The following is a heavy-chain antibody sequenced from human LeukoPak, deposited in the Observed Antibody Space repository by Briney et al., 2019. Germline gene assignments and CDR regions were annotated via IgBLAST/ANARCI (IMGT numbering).Heavy chain of an antibody. CDR1: GFTFSSYW. D-gene: IGHD3-22*01. CDR2: LYRDGTT. V-gene: IGHV3-53*01. CDR3: ARAAYDSNGFTANHDY. J-gene: IGHJ4*02. Sequence: GGSLRLSCAASGFTFSSYWMHWVRQAPGKGLVWVSVLYRDGTTYYADSVKGRFTISGDNSKNTLYLQMNNLRAEDTAVYYCARAAYDSNGFTANHDYWGQGTLVTVSS.